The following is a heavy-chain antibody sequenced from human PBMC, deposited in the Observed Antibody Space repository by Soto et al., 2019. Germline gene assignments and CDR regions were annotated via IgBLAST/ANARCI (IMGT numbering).Heavy chain of an antibody. D-gene: IGHD4-17*01. V-gene: IGHV3-30*18. CDR2: ISYDGSNK. CDR3: AKNYGGNSVGFALDP. CDR1: GFTFSSYG. J-gene: IGHJ5*02. Sequence: GSLRLSCAASGFTFSSYGMHWVRQAPGKGLEWVAVISYDGSNKYYADSAKGRFTISRDNSKNTLYLQMNSLRAEDTAVYYCAKNYGGNSVGFALDPWGQGTLVTVSS.